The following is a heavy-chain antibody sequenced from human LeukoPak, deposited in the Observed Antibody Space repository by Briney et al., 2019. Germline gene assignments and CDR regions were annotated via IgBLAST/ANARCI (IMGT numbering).Heavy chain of an antibody. Sequence: ASVKVSCKASVYTFTSYYMHWVRQPPAQGLEWMGIINPSGGSTSYAQKIQGRVTMTRDTSTSTVYMELSSLRSEDTAVYYCARGALKYYQMYSFDYWGQGTLVTVSS. J-gene: IGHJ4*02. CDR2: INPSGGST. V-gene: IGHV1-46*01. CDR3: ARGALKYYQMYSFDY. D-gene: IGHD2-2*01. CDR1: VYTFTSYY.